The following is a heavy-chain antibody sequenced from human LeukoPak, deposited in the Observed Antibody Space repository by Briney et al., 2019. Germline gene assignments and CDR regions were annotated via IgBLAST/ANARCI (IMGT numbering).Heavy chain of an antibody. V-gene: IGHV4-39*07. J-gene: IGHJ4*02. D-gene: IGHD1-26*01. CDR2: ISHSGST. CDR1: GDSIISTNYY. CDR3: ARVLLVGAILDDFDY. Sequence: SETLSLTCTVSGDSIISTNYYWGWIRQPPGKGLEWIGSISHSGSTYYNPSLKSRVSISVDTSKNQFSLRLSSVTAADTAVYYCARVLLVGAILDDFDYWGQGTLVTVSS.